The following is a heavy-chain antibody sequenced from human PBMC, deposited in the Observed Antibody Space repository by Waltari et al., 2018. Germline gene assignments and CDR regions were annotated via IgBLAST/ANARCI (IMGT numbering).Heavy chain of an antibody. CDR2: IIPIFGTA. D-gene: IGHD6-6*01. CDR1: GGTFSSYA. V-gene: IGHV1-69*01. J-gene: IGHJ6*02. CDR3: ARDRVAARPGHYYYYGMDV. Sequence: QVQLVQSGAEVKKPGSSVKVSCKASGGTFSSYAISWVRQAPGQGLEWMGGIIPIFGTANYAQKFQGRVTMTADESTSTAYMELSSLRSEDTAVYYCARDRVAARPGHYYYYGMDVWGQGTTVTVSS.